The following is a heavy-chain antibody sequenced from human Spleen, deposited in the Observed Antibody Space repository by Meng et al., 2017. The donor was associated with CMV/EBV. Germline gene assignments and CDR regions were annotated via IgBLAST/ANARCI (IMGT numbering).Heavy chain of an antibody. D-gene: IGHD2-8*01. CDR2: IYPGDSDT. J-gene: IGHJ4*02. CDR1: GYSFSNYW. Sequence: KVSCKGSGYSFSNYWIGWVRQMPGKGLEWMGIIYPGDSDTRYSPSFQGQVTISADKSISTAYLQWSSLKASDTAMYYCARHQYCTNGVCLHFDYWGQGTLITVSS. V-gene: IGHV5-51*01. CDR3: ARHQYCTNGVCLHFDY.